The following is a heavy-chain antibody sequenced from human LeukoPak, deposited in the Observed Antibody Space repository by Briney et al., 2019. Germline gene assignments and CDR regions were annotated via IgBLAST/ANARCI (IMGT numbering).Heavy chain of an antibody. CDR1: GFTFSSYG. CDR2: IWYDGSNK. V-gene: IGHV3-33*03. CDR3: ATFSSGWHRFDY. Sequence: GGSLRLSCAASGFTFSSYGMHWVRQAPGKGLEWVAVIWYDGSNKYYADSVKGRFTISRDNAKNSLYLQMNSLRAEDTALYYCATFSSGWHRFDYWGQGTLVTVSS. J-gene: IGHJ4*02. D-gene: IGHD6-19*01.